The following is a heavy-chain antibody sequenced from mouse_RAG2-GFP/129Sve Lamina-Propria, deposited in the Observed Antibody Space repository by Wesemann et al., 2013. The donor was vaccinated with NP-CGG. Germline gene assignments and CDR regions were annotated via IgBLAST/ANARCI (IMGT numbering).Heavy chain of an antibody. CDR3: ARFDYDYAYYFDY. CDR1: GYTFTDYY. CDR2: INPNNGGT. D-gene: IGHD2-4*01. Sequence: EVQLQQSGPELVKPGASVKISCKASGYTFTDYYMNWVKQSHGKSLEWIGDINPNNGGTSYNQKFKGKATLTVDKSSSTAYMELRSLTSEDSAVYYCARFDYDYAYYFDYWGQGTTLTVSS. V-gene: IGHV1-26*01. J-gene: IGHJ2*01.